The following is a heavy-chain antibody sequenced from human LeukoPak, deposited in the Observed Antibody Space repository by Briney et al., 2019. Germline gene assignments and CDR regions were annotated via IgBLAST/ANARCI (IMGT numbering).Heavy chain of an antibody. J-gene: IGHJ4*02. CDR2: VYYTGST. V-gene: IGHV4-59*08. D-gene: IGHD4-23*01. Sequence: SETLSLTCTVSGGYISTYYWSCIRQPPGKGLEWIGYVYYTGSTNYNPSLKSRVTISVDTSKNQFSLKLSSVTAADTAVYYCARRGGHGGSFDYWGQGTLVTVSS. CDR3: ARRGGHGGSFDY. CDR1: GGYISTYY.